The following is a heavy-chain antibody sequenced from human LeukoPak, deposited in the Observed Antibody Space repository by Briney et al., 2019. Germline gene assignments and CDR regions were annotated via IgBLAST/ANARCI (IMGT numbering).Heavy chain of an antibody. CDR2: IKIKADGGTT. D-gene: IGHD6-13*01. CDR3: TTTPAGRIAGFYRPKPYYFGY. J-gene: IGHJ4*02. CDR1: GFTFSNAW. V-gene: IGHV3-15*01. Sequence: KAGGSLRLSCAASGFTFSNAWMSWVRKAPGKGLEWVGRIKIKADGGTTDYAAPGKGSFTSSRDDSKNTLYLQMNSLKTEDTAVYYCTTTPAGRIAGFYRPKPYYFGYWGQGTLVTVPS.